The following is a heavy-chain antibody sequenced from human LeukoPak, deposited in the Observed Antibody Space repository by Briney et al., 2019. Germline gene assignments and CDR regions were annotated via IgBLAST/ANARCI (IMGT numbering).Heavy chain of an antibody. CDR1: GFTFSSYA. D-gene: IGHD5-18*01. V-gene: IGHV3-30-3*01. Sequence: GGSLRLSCAASGFTFSSYAMHWVRQAPGKGLEWVAVISYDGSNKYYADSVKGRFTISRDNSKNTLYLQMNSLRAEDTAVYYCARVLYFRENSYAGPFDQWGQGTLVTVSS. CDR2: ISYDGSNK. J-gene: IGHJ4*02. CDR3: ARVLYFRENSYAGPFDQ.